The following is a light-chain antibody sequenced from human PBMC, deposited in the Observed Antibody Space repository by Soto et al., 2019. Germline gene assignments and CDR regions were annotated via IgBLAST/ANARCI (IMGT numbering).Light chain of an antibody. CDR3: QQSYRTPPIT. CDR1: QSISSY. J-gene: IGKJ5*01. Sequence: IQMTQSPSTLSGSVGDRVTITCRASQSISSYLNWYQQKPGKAPKLLIYAASSLQSGVPSRFSGSGSGTDFTLTISSLQPEDFATYYCQQSYRTPPITFGQGTRLEI. V-gene: IGKV1-39*01. CDR2: AAS.